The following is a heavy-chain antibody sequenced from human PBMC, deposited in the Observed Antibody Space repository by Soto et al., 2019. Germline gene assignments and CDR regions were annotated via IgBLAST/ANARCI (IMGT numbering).Heavy chain of an antibody. CDR1: GFTFSSYG. CDR3: AREISRGSGYPYDYGMDV. J-gene: IGHJ6*02. CDR2: IWYDGSNK. Sequence: QVQLVESGGGVVQPGRSLRLSCAASGFTFSSYGMHWVRQAPGKGLEWVAVIWYDGSNKYYADSVKGRFTISRDNSKNTLYLQMNSLRAEDTAVYYCAREISRGSGYPYDYGMDVWGQGTTVTVSS. V-gene: IGHV3-33*01. D-gene: IGHD3-22*01.